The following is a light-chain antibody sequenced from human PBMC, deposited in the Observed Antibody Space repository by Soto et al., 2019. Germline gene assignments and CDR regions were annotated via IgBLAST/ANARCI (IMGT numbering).Light chain of an antibody. J-gene: IGKJ5*01. V-gene: IGKV1-39*01. CDR2: AAS. CDR3: QQSYSNPIT. CDR1: QTISSH. Sequence: DIHMTQAPSSLSASVGYRVTLIWGARQTISSHLSWYQLKLGRAPKLLIYAASSLHSGVPSRYSGSGSGTDGTLTVSSLQPEDFATYCCQQSYSNPITFGQGTRLEIK.